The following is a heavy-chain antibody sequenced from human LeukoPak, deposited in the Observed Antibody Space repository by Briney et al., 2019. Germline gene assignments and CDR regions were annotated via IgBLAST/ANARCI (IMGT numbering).Heavy chain of an antibody. V-gene: IGHV1-2*02. D-gene: IGHD3-10*01. Sequence: GASVKVSCKASGYTFTGYYMHWVRQAPGQGLEWMGWINPNSGGTNYAQKFQGRVTMTRDTSISTAYMELSRLRSDDTAVYYCARDPPVRAHNQNFDYWGQGTLVTVSS. J-gene: IGHJ4*02. CDR1: GYTFTGYY. CDR3: ARDPPVRAHNQNFDY. CDR2: INPNSGGT.